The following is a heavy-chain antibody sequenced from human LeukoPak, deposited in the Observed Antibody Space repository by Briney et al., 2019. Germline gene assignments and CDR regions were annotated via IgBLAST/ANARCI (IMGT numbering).Heavy chain of an antibody. CDR2: IYYTGST. J-gene: IGHJ4*02. Sequence: SETLSLTCTVSGGSISSSTHYWGWIRQPPGKGLEWMGSIYYTGSTYYNPSLRSRVTISVDTSKNQFSLKLSSVTAADTAVYYRARRGGSGYYSPFDSWGQGTLVTVSS. D-gene: IGHD3-3*01. CDR1: GGSISSSTHY. CDR3: ARRGGSGYYSPFDS. V-gene: IGHV4-39*01.